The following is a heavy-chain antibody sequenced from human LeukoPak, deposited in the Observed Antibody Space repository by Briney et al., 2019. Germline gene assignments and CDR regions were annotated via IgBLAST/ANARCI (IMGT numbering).Heavy chain of an antibody. Sequence: GSVRVSCKASGYTFTRYGISWVRQAPGQGLQWLGWISASNGNTNYAQKFRDRVTMSTDTSTGTAYLDVRSLTSDDTAVYYCARDREQWLTVPYWGQGTLVTVSS. V-gene: IGHV1-18*01. CDR2: ISASNGNT. CDR3: ARDREQWLTVPY. J-gene: IGHJ4*02. CDR1: GYTFTRYG. D-gene: IGHD6-19*01.